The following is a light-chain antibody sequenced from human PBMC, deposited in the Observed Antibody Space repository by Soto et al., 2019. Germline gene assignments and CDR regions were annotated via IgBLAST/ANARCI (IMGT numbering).Light chain of an antibody. CDR1: NSNIGKNS. V-gene: IGLV1-44*01. CDR2: SDT. Sequence: QSVLSQAASVSGTPGQRVAMACSGGNSNIGKNSVNWYRQVPGTAPQLLIYSDTLRPFGIPDRFSASKSDTSATLAICGLQSDDEALYFCAAWDDSLNGLVFGGGTKLTVL. CDR3: AAWDDSLNGLV. J-gene: IGLJ2*01.